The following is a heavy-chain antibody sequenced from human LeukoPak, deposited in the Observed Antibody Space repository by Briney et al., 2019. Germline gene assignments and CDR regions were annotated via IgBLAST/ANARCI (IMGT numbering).Heavy chain of an antibody. V-gene: IGHV3-9*01. D-gene: IGHD3-22*01. CDR1: GFTFDDYA. CDR3: AKATGYHYDSSGIDY. CDR2: ISWSSGSI. Sequence: GGSLRLSCAASGFTFDDYAMHWVGHAPGKGLEGGSVISWSSGSIGYADSVKGTFTISRDNAKNSLYLQMNSLRDEDTALYYCAKATGYHYDSSGIDYWGQGTLVTVSS. J-gene: IGHJ4*02.